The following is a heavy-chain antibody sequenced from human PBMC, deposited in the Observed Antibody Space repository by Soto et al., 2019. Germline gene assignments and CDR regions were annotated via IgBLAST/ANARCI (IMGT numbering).Heavy chain of an antibody. V-gene: IGHV1-69*13. D-gene: IGHD1-26*01. J-gene: IGHJ4*02. CDR3: AREPVGATDSFDY. Sequence: SVKVSCKASGGTFSSYAISWVRQAPGQGLEWMGGIIPIFGTANYAQKFQGRVTITADESTSTAYMELSSLRSEDTAVYYCAREPVGATDSFDYWGQGTLVTVSS. CDR1: GGTFSSYA. CDR2: IIPIFGTA.